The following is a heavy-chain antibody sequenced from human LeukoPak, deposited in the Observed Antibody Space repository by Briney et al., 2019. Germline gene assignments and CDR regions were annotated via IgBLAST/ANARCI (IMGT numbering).Heavy chain of an antibody. CDR3: ARDGIVGATAFDY. CDR2: ISSSNSYI. Sequence: GGSLRLSCAASGFTFSSYSMNWVRQAPGKGLEWVSSISSSNSYIYYADSVKGRFTISRDNAKNSLYLQMNSLRAEDTAVYHCARDGIVGATAFDYWGQGTLVTVSS. V-gene: IGHV3-21*01. J-gene: IGHJ4*02. D-gene: IGHD1-26*01. CDR1: GFTFSSYS.